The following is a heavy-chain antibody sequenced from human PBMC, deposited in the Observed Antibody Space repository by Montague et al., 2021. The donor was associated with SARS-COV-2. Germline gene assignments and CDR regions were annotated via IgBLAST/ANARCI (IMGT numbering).Heavy chain of an antibody. D-gene: IGHD2-21*02. CDR3: ARGQRRKTRPNIVLGTASQSPFDD. Sequence: SETLSLTCAVNGGSFSGYSGSWIRQPPGKGLEWIGEIYDGGRSNYNPTLKSRGTMSVDTAKNQFSLRLRSVTPADTAMYYCARGQRRKTRPNIVLGTASQSPFDDWGQGALVTVSS. J-gene: IGHJ4*02. V-gene: IGHV4-34*01. CDR2: IYDGGRS. CDR1: GGSFSGYS.